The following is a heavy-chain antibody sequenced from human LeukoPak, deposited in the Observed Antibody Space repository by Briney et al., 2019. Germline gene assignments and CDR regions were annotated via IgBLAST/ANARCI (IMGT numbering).Heavy chain of an antibody. V-gene: IGHV4-59*01. CDR1: RASISSYY. D-gene: IGHD4-17*01. Sequence: SETLSLTCTVSRASISSYYWSWIRQPPGKGLEWIGYIYYSGSTNYNPSLKSRVTISVDTSKNQFSLKLSSVTAADTAVYYCARDLGYGALDYWGQGTLVTVSS. J-gene: IGHJ4*02. CDR3: ARDLGYGALDY. CDR2: IYYSGST.